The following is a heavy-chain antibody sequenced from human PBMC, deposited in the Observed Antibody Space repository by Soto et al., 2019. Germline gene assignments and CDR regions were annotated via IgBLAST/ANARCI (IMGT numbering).Heavy chain of an antibody. CDR3: ASDQPWAAALDY. J-gene: IGHJ4*02. Sequence: QVQLVESGGGVVKPGRSLRLSCAASGFTFSSYAMHWVRQAPGKGLEWVAVISYDGSNKYYADSVKGRFTISRDNSKNTLYLQINSMRAEDTAVYYCASDQPWAAALDYWGQETLVTDS. CDR1: GFTFSSYA. CDR2: ISYDGSNK. V-gene: IGHV3-30-3*01. D-gene: IGHD6-13*01.